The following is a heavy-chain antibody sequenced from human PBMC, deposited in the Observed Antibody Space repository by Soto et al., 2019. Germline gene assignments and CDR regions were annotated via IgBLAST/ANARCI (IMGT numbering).Heavy chain of an antibody. CDR1: GFTFSNYW. Sequence: EVQLVESGGGLVQPGGSLRLSCAVSGFTFSNYWMHWVRQAPGKGLVWVSTISPDGTIPDYTDSVKGRLAISRDNAKSTRFLQINSLRPEDTAVYYCARFRGDVFDIWGQGTMVTVSS. J-gene: IGHJ3*02. V-gene: IGHV3-74*01. CDR2: ISPDGTIP. CDR3: ARFRGDVFDI. D-gene: IGHD3-10*01.